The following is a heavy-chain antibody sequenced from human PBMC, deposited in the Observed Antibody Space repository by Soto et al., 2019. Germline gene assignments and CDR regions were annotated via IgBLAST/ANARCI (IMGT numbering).Heavy chain of an antibody. Sequence: SETLSLTCTVSGGSISSGGYYWSWIRQHPGKGLEWIGYIYYSGSTYYSPSLKSRVTISVDTSKNQFSLKLSSVTAADTAVYYCARGSSYYYDSSGYAPFDYWGQGTLVT. CDR1: GGSISSGGYY. CDR3: ARGSSYYYDSSGYAPFDY. V-gene: IGHV4-31*03. D-gene: IGHD3-22*01. J-gene: IGHJ4*02. CDR2: IYYSGST.